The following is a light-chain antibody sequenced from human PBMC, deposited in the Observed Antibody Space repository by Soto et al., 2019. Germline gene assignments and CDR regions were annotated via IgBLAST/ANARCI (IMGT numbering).Light chain of an antibody. J-gene: IGKJ5*01. CDR2: GAS. Sequence: EIVMRQSPATKSVSPGERATLSCGASQSVSSNLAWYQQKPGQAPRLLIYGASTRATGIPARFSGSGSGTEFTLTISSLQSEDFAVYYCQQYNNWPPITFGQGTRLEIK. V-gene: IGKV3-15*01. CDR1: QSVSSN. CDR3: QQYNNWPPIT.